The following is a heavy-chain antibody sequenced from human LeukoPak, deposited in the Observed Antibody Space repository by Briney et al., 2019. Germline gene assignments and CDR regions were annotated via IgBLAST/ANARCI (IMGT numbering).Heavy chain of an antibody. CDR1: GYSISSGYY. CDR3: ARTMTINIYYYYYMDV. CDR2: IYHSGST. J-gene: IGHJ6*03. D-gene: IGHD4/OR15-4a*01. Sequence: PSETLSLTCTVSGYSISSGYYWGWIRQPPGKGLEWIGSIYHSGSTYYNPSLKSRVTISVDTSTNQFSLKLSSVTAADTAVYYCARTMTINIYYYYYMDVWGKGTTVTVSS. V-gene: IGHV4-38-2*02.